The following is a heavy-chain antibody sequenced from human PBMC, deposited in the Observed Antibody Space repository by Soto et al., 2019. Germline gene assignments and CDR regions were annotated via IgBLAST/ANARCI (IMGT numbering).Heavy chain of an antibody. CDR2: IYSGGST. CDR1: GFTVSSNY. V-gene: IGHV3-53*04. Sequence: GGSLRLSCAASGFTVSSNYMSWVRQAPGKGLEWVSVIYSGGSTYYADSVKGRFTISRHNSKNTLYLQMNSLRAENTAVYYCARAQVEEPTQWGYYYYMDVWGKGTTVTVSS. CDR3: ARAQVEEPTQWGYYYYMDV. J-gene: IGHJ6*03. D-gene: IGHD1-26*01.